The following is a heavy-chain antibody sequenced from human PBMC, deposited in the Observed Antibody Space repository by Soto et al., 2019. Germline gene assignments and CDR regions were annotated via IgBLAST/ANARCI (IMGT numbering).Heavy chain of an antibody. J-gene: IGHJ5*02. CDR3: ARGVPTIFGVVDVHNWFDP. V-gene: IGHV1-69*02. CDR2: IIPILGIA. Sequence: SVKVSCKASGGTFSSYTISWVRQAPGQVLEWMGRIIPILGIANYAQKFQGRVTITADKSTSTAYMELSSLRSEDTAVYYCARGVPTIFGVVDVHNWFDPWGQGTLVTVSS. D-gene: IGHD3-3*01. CDR1: GGTFSSYT.